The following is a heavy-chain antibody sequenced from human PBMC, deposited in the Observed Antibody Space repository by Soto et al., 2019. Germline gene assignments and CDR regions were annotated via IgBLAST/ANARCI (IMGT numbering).Heavy chain of an antibody. CDR3: ARGVTGTTYDAFDI. D-gene: IGHD1-1*01. Sequence: QVQLVESGGGLVKPGGSLRLSCEASGFAFSDYYMSWIRQAPGKGLEWVAYISVSSRSERNYADSVKGRFTVSRDNVKSSLYLEMNSLRAEDTAVYYCARGVTGTTYDAFDIWGQGTVVTVSS. CDR2: ISVSSRSER. V-gene: IGHV3-11*06. J-gene: IGHJ3*02. CDR1: GFAFSDYY.